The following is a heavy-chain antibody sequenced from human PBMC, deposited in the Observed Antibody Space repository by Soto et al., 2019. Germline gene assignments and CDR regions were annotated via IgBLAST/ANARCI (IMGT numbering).Heavy chain of an antibody. V-gene: IGHV2-5*02. CDR1: GFSLSTTKVG. CDR3: SRLTDLYSMFDY. Sequence: QITLKESGPTVVKPTQTLTLTCTFSGFSLSTTKVGVGWIRQPPGKALEWLGIIYWDDDTRYNPTLRNRLTITKDTPKDRVVLSVTDMDVTDTATYYCSRLTDLYSMFDYWGQGTLVTVSA. CDR2: IYWDDDT. J-gene: IGHJ4*02. D-gene: IGHD4-4*01.